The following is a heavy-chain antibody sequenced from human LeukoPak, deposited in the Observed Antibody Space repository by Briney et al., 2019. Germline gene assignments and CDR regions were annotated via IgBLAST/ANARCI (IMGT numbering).Heavy chain of an antibody. J-gene: IGHJ5*02. Sequence: ASVKVSCKASGYTFTSYSMHWVRQAPGQGLEWMGIINPSGNSAGYAQKFQGRVTMTRDMSAGTVYMELSSLRFEDTAVYYCTRGHGSGYTNWFDPWGQGTLVTVSS. CDR2: INPSGNSA. CDR1: GYTFTSYS. D-gene: IGHD3-10*01. CDR3: TRGHGSGYTNWFDP. V-gene: IGHV1-46*01.